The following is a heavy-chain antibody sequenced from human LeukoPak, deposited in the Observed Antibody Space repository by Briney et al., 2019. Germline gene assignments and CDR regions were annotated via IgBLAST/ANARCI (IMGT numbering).Heavy chain of an antibody. Sequence: PGGSLRLSCAASAFTFSSSPMTWVRQAPGEGLEWVSTISFSGESTYYADSVNGRFTISRDNSKNTLHLQMNSLRAEDTAVYYCAKDRGYSNYGMDVWGQGTTVTVSS. CDR1: AFTFSSSP. J-gene: IGHJ6*02. V-gene: IGHV3-23*01. CDR3: AKDRGYSNYGMDV. CDR2: ISFSGEST. D-gene: IGHD3-22*01.